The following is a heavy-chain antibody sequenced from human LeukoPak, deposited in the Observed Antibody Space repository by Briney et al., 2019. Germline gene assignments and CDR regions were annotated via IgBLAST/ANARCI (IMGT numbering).Heavy chain of an antibody. CDR1: GGSFSGYY. V-gene: IGHV4-34*01. D-gene: IGHD6-19*01. Sequence: PSETLSLTCAVYGGSFSGYYWSWIRQPPGKGLEWIGEINHSGSTNYNPSLKSRVTISVDTSKNRFSLKLSSVTAADTAVYYCARRPTVKSSGWYLSPSRFDYWGQGTLVTVSS. J-gene: IGHJ4*02. CDR2: INHSGST. CDR3: ARRPTVKSSGWYLSPSRFDY.